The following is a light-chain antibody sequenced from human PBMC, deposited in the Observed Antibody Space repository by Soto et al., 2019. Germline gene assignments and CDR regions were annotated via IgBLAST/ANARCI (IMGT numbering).Light chain of an antibody. CDR1: QSISEW. CDR3: QQYSRYPFT. Sequence: DIHMTQSPSTLSASVGDRVTITCRASQSISEWLTWYQQKPGRAPKLLIYDVSSLESGVPSRCSGSGSETEFTLNISSLQPDDFATYYCQQYSRYPFTFGPGTKVDIK. CDR2: DVS. J-gene: IGKJ3*01. V-gene: IGKV1-5*01.